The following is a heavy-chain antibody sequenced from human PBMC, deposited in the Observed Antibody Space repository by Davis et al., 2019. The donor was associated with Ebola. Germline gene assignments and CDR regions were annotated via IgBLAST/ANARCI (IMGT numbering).Heavy chain of an antibody. CDR3: AKDREGYCSGGSCYETYLWDY. D-gene: IGHD2-15*01. CDR2: ISGSGGST. CDR1: GFTFSSYA. V-gene: IGHV3-23*01. Sequence: GESLKISCAASGFTFSSYAMSWVRQAPGKGLEWVSAISGSGGSTYYADSVKGRFTISRDNSKNTLYLQMNSLRAEDTAVYYCAKDREGYCSGGSCYETYLWDYWGQGTLVTVSS. J-gene: IGHJ4*02.